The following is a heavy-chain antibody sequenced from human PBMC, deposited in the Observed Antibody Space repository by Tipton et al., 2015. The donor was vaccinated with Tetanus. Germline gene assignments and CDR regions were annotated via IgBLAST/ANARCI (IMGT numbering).Heavy chain of an antibody. D-gene: IGHD2-15*01. Sequence: SLRLSCAASGFIFSSYGIHWVRQAPGKRLEWVAVSWYDGTDQYYADSVKGRFTLSRDNSKNTLYLEMNSLRAEDTALYYCAREADCSGGSCFSGDFDNWGQGTQVTVSS. J-gene: IGHJ4*02. CDR3: AREADCSGGSCFSGDFDN. CDR2: SWYDGTDQ. V-gene: IGHV3-33*01. CDR1: GFIFSSYG.